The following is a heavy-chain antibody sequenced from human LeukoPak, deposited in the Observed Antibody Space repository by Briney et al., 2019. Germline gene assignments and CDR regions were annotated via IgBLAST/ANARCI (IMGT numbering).Heavy chain of an antibody. CDR1: GFTFSRFS. V-gene: IGHV3-21*01. CDR3: TRDYGRALWFDFGN. J-gene: IGHJ1*01. D-gene: IGHD3-9*01. Sequence: PGGSLRLSCAASGFTFSRFSMNWVRQAPGKGLEWVSSISSSSSYIYYVDSVKGRFTISRDNAKNSLYLQMNSLRAEDTAVYYCTRDYGRALWFDFGNWGQGTLVSVSS. CDR2: ISSSSSYI.